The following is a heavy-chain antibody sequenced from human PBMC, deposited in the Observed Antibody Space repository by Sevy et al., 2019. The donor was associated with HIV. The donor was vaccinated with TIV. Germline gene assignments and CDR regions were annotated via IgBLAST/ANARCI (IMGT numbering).Heavy chain of an antibody. D-gene: IGHD6-13*01. Sequence: ASVKVSCKASGYTLSSYDINWVRQATGQGLEWMGWMNPDSGRRGYAPKFQGRVTMTTNTSIGTAYMELRSLRSEDSAVYYCARADLDSSTSFYYYGMDAWGQGTTVTVSS. CDR3: ARADLDSSTSFYYYGMDA. CDR1: GYTLSSYD. J-gene: IGHJ6*02. V-gene: IGHV1-8*01. CDR2: MNPDSGRR.